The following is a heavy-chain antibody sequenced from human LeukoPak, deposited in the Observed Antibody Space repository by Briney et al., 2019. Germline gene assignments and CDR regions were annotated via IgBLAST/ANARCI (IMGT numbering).Heavy chain of an antibody. D-gene: IGHD6-13*01. CDR1: GGSISSYY. V-gene: IGHV4-59*01. CDR3: ARETAAGTVDY. Sequence: SETLSLTCTVSGGSISSYYWSWIRQPPGKGLEWIGFIYYSGSTNYNPSLKSRVTISVDTSKNQFSLKLSSVTAADTAVYYCARETAAGTVDYWGQGTLVTVSS. CDR2: IYYSGST. J-gene: IGHJ4*02.